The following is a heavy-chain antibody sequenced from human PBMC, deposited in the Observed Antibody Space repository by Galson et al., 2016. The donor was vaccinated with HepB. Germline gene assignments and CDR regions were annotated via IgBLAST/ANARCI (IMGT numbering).Heavy chain of an antibody. J-gene: IGHJ4*02. CDR2: IYYSGTT. CDR1: GDSISSSSYY. CDR3: ATHEAYSSSSPAFY. Sequence: SETLSLTCTVAGDSISSSSYYWDWIRQPPGKGLGWIGSIYYSGTTYYNSSLKSRVTISVDMSKNQFSLRLSSVTAADTAVYYCATHEAYSSSSPAFYWGQGTRVTVS. D-gene: IGHD6-6*01. V-gene: IGHV4-39*01.